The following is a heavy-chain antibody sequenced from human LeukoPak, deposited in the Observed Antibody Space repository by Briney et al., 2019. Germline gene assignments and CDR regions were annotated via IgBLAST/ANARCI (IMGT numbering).Heavy chain of an antibody. CDR2: ISFDVDDK. V-gene: IGHV3-30*04. J-gene: IGHJ4*02. CDR3: ARARNYDILTGLWD. D-gene: IGHD3-9*01. Sequence: TGGSLRFSCAASGFTFSSYAMHWVRQAPGKGLEWVTTISFDVDDKYYADSVKGRFTISRDNSKNTLYLQMNSLRAEDTAVYYCARARNYDILTGLWDWGQGTLVTVSS. CDR1: GFTFSSYA.